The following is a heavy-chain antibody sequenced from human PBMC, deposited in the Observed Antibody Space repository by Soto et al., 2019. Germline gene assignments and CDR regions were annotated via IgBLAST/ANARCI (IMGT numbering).Heavy chain of an antibody. CDR1: GFTFSSYG. D-gene: IGHD6-13*01. V-gene: IGHV3-30*18. CDR2: ISYDGSNK. CDR3: AKVAYIAAAGYFDY. J-gene: IGHJ4*02. Sequence: PGGSLRLSCAASGFTFSSYGLHWVRQAPGKGLEWVAVISYDGSNKYYADSVKGRFTISRDNSKNTLYLQMNSLRAEDTAVYYCAKVAYIAAAGYFDYWGQGT.